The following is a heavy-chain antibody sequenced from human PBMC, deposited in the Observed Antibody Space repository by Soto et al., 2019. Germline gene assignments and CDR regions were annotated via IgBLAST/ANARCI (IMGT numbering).Heavy chain of an antibody. Sequence: VQLMESGGGLVQPGRSLRLSCAASGFTFLSYGMQWVRQAPGKGLEWVTGISYDGGNKHSADSVKGRFTISRDNSKNKLYLQMNSMRAEDTAVDYCAKGLGVTMMVVVTQIDGFDILGQGTMVPVSS. CDR1: GFTFLSYG. V-gene: IGHV3-30*18. J-gene: IGHJ3*02. CDR3: AKGLGVTMMVVVTQIDGFDI. CDR2: ISYDGGNK. D-gene: IGHD3-22*01.